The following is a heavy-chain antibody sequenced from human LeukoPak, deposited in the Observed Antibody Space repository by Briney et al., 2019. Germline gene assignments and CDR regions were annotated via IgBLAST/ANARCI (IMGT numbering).Heavy chain of an antibody. CDR3: TRVQAGRSGLMDV. CDR2: ISPEGSGT. D-gene: IGHD2-8*02. V-gene: IGHV3-74*01. Sequence: PGGSLRLSCAASGFSLSGYWMHWVRQAPGKGLVWVSRISPEGSGTTYADSVKGRFTISRDNSKNTLYLQVNSLRDEDAAVYHCTRVQAGRSGLMDVWGRGTTVTVSS. CDR1: GFSLSGYW. J-gene: IGHJ6*02.